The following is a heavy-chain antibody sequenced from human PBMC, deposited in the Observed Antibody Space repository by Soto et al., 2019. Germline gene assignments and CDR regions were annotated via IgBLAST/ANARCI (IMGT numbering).Heavy chain of an antibody. V-gene: IGHV1-18*01. J-gene: IGHJ3*02. D-gene: IGHD3-10*01. Sequence: ASVKVSCKASGYTFTSYGISWVRQAPGQGLEWMGWISAYNGNTNYAQKLQGRVTMTTDTSTSTAYMELRSLRSDDTAVYYCARDRVVILPWFGDSTYAGDDFDIWGQGTMVTVSS. CDR1: GYTFTSYG. CDR2: ISAYNGNT. CDR3: ARDRVVILPWFGDSTYAGDDFDI.